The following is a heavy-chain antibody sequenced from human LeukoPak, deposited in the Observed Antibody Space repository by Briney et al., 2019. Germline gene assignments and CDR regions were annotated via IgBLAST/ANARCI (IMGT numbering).Heavy chain of an antibody. CDR3: ATGGSGYYYGAFDI. Sequence: ASVKVSCKASGYTFTSYGISWVRQAPGQGLEWMGWISAYNGNTNYAQKLQGRVTMTTDTSTSIAYMELRSLRSDDTAVYYCATGGSGYYYGAFDIWGQGTMVTVST. D-gene: IGHD3-22*01. J-gene: IGHJ3*02. CDR1: GYTFTSYG. V-gene: IGHV1-18*01. CDR2: ISAYNGNT.